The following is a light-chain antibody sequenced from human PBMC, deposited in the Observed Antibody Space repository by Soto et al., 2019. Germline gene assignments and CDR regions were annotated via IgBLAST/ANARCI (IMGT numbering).Light chain of an antibody. CDR3: SSYGGSKV. CDR2: EVS. Sequence: QSALTQPPSASGSPGQSVTISCTGTSSDVGGYNYVSWYRQHPGKAPKLMIYEVSKRPSGVPDRFSGSKSGNTASLTVSGLQAEDEADYYCSSYGGSKVFGGGTKVTVL. J-gene: IGLJ2*01. V-gene: IGLV2-8*01. CDR1: SSDVGGYNY.